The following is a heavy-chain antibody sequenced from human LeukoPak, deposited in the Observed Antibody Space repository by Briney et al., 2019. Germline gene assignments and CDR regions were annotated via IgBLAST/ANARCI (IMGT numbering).Heavy chain of an antibody. V-gene: IGHV3-21*05. CDR3: ARDSGRSGSLDY. Sequence: GGSLRLSCAASGFTFSTYAMKWVRQAPGKGLEWVSHIDSRGTYILYADSVKGRLTISRDNAKNSLYLQVSSLRAEDTAVYYCARDSGRSGSLDYWAQGTLVTVSS. J-gene: IGHJ4*02. CDR2: IDSRGTYI. D-gene: IGHD5-12*01. CDR1: GFTFSTYA.